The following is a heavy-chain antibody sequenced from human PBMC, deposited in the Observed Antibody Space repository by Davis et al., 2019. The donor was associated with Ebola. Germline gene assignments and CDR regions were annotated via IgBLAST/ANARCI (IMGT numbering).Heavy chain of an antibody. J-gene: IGHJ4*02. D-gene: IGHD3-22*01. V-gene: IGHV3-9*01. CDR2: ISWNSGSI. CDR3: AKDYGDYYDSSGYDY. CDR1: GFTFDDYA. Sequence: SLKISCAASGFTFDDYAMHWVRQAPGKGLEWVSGISWNSGSIGYADSVKGRFTISRDNAKNSLYLQMNSLRAEDTALYYCAKDYGDYYDSSGYDYWGQGTLVTVSS.